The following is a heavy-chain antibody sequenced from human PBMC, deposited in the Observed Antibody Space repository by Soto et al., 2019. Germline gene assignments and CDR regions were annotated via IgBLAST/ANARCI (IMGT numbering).Heavy chain of an antibody. Sequence: EVQLVESGGGLVQPGGSLKLSCAASGFIFSGSAIHWVRQASGKGLEWVGRIRSRANNFATSSAASVKGRFTFSRDDSKNTAYLQMNTLKPEDTAVYYCARGQGAAIGDYYYHGMDVWGQGTTFTVSS. J-gene: IGHJ6*02. CDR2: IRSRANNFAT. V-gene: IGHV3-73*02. CDR3: ARGQGAAIGDYYYHGMDV. CDR1: GFIFSGSA. D-gene: IGHD2-2*02.